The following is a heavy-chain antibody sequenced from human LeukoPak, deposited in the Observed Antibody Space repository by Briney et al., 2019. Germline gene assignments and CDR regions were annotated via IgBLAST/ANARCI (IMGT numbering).Heavy chain of an antibody. V-gene: IGHV3-74*01. CDR1: GFTFSTYW. J-gene: IGHJ4*02. D-gene: IGHD1-7*01. CDR2: INSDGSST. Sequence: GGSLRLSCAASGFTFSTYWMHWVRQAPGKGLVWVSRINSDGSSTNYADSVKGRLTISRDNSKNTLYLQLYSLRAEDTAVYYCARVGDYNGNYYLDYWGQGILVTVSS. CDR3: ARVGDYNGNYYLDY.